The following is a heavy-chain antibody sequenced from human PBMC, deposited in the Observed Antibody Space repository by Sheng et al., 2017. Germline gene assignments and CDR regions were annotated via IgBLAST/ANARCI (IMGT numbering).Heavy chain of an antibody. CDR2: INHSGST. CDR1: GGSFSGYY. D-gene: IGHD4-17*01. J-gene: IGHJ4*02. CDR3: ARASFYGNFDY. V-gene: IGHV4-34*01. Sequence: QVQLQQWGAGLLKPSETLSLTCAVYGGSFSGYYWSWIRQPPGKGLEWIGEINHSGSTNYNPSLKSRVTISVDTSKNQFSLKLSSVTAADTAVYYCARASFYGNFDYWGQGTLVTVSS.